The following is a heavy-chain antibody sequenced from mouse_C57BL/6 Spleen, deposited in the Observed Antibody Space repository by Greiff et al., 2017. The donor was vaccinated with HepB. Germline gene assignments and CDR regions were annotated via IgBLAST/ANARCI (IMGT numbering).Heavy chain of an antibody. CDR3: ARGYGSSYRAMDY. V-gene: IGHV1-59*01. Sequence: QVQLQQPGAELVRPGTSVKLSCKASGYTFTSYWMHWVKQRPGQGLEWIGVIDPSDSYTNYSQKFKGKATLTVDTSSSTAYMQLSSLTSEDSAVYYCARGYGSSYRAMDYWGQGTSVTVSS. CDR2: IDPSDSYT. CDR1: GYTFTSYW. J-gene: IGHJ4*01. D-gene: IGHD1-1*01.